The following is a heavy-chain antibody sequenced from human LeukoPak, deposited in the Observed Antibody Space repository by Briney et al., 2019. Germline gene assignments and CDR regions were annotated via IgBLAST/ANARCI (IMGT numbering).Heavy chain of an antibody. V-gene: IGHV1-69*01. D-gene: IGHD1-1*01. CDR3: ARAARYNWNDPNLHDAFDI. Sequence: SVKVSCKASGGTFSSYAISWVRQAPGQGLEWMGGIIPIFGTANYAQKFQGRVTITADESTSTAYMELSSLRSEDTVVYYCARAARYNWNDPNLHDAFDIWGQGTMVTVSS. CDR1: GGTFSSYA. CDR2: IIPIFGTA. J-gene: IGHJ3*02.